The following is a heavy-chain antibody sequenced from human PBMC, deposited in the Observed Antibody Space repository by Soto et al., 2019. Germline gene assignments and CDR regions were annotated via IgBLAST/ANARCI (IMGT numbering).Heavy chain of an antibody. CDR3: AKDQGNGDYTYFDF. J-gene: IGHJ4*02. V-gene: IGHV3-23*01. CDR1: GITFSSYA. D-gene: IGHD4-17*01. Sequence: EVQLLESGGGLVQPGGSLRLSCAASGITFSSYAMSWVRQAPGKGLEWVSAISSGGTRTYYADSVKGRLTISRDNSKNTLSLQMHSLRAEDTAVYFCAKDQGNGDYTYFDFWGQGTLVAVSA. CDR2: ISSGGTRT.